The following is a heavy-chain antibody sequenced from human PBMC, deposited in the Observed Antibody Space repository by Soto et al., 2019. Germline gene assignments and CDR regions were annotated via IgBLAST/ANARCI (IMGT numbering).Heavy chain of an antibody. CDR3: AKDQSSGYGFDWDAFDI. CDR2: ISWNSGSI. J-gene: IGHJ3*02. V-gene: IGHV3-9*01. CDR1: GFAFDDYA. Sequence: GGSLRLSCAASGFAFDDYAMHWVRQAPGKGLEWVSGISWNSGSIGYADSVKGRFTISRDNAKNSLYLQMNSLRAEDTALYYCAKDQSSGYGFDWDAFDIWGQGTMVTVSS. D-gene: IGHD5-12*01.